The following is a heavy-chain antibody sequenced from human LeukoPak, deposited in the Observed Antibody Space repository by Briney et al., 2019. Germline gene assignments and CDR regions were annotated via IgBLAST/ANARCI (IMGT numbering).Heavy chain of an antibody. V-gene: IGHV3-13*01. CDR3: ARANYYDSRDYFDY. Sequence: GVSLRLSCTASGFAFNTYDMHWVRQATGKGLEWVSAIGTAGDTYYPGSVKGRFTISRENVKNSLYLQMNSLRAEDTAVYYCARANYYDSRDYFDYWGQGTLVTVSS. D-gene: IGHD3-22*01. CDR2: IGTAGDT. J-gene: IGHJ4*02. CDR1: GFAFNTYD.